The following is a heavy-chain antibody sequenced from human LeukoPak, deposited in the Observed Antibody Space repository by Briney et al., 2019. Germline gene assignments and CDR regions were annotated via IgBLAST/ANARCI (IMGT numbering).Heavy chain of an antibody. Sequence: GGSLRLSCAASGFTFSSYAMSWVRQAPGKGLEWVSSISATGGSTYYADSVKGRSTISRDNSKNTLYLQMNSLRAEDTAVYYCAKDLGQQLVLYFDYWGQGTLVTVSS. CDR1: GFTFSSYA. CDR2: ISATGGST. J-gene: IGHJ4*02. CDR3: AKDLGQQLVLYFDY. V-gene: IGHV3-23*01. D-gene: IGHD6-13*01.